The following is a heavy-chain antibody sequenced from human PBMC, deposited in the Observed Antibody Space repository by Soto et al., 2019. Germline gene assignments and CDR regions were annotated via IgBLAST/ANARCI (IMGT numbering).Heavy chain of an antibody. D-gene: IGHD3-22*01. J-gene: IGHJ4*02. CDR2: INPSGDST. CDR1: GYTFTRNA. V-gene: IGHV1-46*01. CDR3: AADKDSSGYIEVDY. Sequence: ASVKVSCKASGYTFTRNAIHWVRQAPGQRLEWIGRINPSGDSTNYAQKFQGRVTMTRDTSTSTAYMELSSLRSEDTAVYYCAADKDSSGYIEVDYWGQGTLVTVS.